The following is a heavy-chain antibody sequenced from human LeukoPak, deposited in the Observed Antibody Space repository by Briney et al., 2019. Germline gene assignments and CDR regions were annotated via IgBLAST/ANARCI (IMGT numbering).Heavy chain of an antibody. J-gene: IGHJ4*02. CDR2: ISSSSSYI. D-gene: IGHD3-10*01. CDR1: GFTFSSYS. V-gene: IGHV3-21*01. CDR3: ARSMVRGVILFDY. Sequence: GGSLRLSCAASGFTFSSYSMNWVRQAPGNGLEWVSSISSSSSYIYYADSVKGRFTISRDNAKNSLYLQMNSLRAEDTAVYYCARSMVRGVILFDYWGQGTLVTVSS.